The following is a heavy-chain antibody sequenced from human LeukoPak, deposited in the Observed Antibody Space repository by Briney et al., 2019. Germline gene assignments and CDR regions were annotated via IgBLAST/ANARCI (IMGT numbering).Heavy chain of an antibody. Sequence: GGSLRLSCAASGFAFISYAMSWVRQAPGKGLEWVSATSGSGGSTYYADSVKGRFTISRGNSKNTLYLQMNSLRAEDTAVYYCAKNFDWLPLKWYFDLWGRGTLVTVSS. D-gene: IGHD3-9*01. CDR3: AKNFDWLPLKWYFDL. J-gene: IGHJ2*01. CDR2: TSGSGGST. V-gene: IGHV3-23*01. CDR1: GFAFISYA.